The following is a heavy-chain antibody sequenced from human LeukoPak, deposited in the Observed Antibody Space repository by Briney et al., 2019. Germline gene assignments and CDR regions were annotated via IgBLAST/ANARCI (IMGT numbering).Heavy chain of an antibody. Sequence: GGSLRLSCAASGIILSSYWMSWVRQAPGKGLEWVANIKQDRSEKYYMDSVKGRFTIPRDNAKNSLYLQMNSLRAEDTAVYYCAKVSVPAAVYYYYYMDVWGKGTTVTISS. CDR2: IKQDRSEK. D-gene: IGHD2-2*01. J-gene: IGHJ6*03. CDR3: AKVSVPAAVYYYYYMDV. V-gene: IGHV3-7*03. CDR1: GIILSSYW.